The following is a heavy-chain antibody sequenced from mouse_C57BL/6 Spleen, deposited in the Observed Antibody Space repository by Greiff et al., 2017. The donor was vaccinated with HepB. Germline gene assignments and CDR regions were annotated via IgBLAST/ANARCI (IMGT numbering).Heavy chain of an antibody. V-gene: IGHV7-3*01. J-gene: IGHJ4*01. CDR2: IRNKANGYTT. Sequence: DVKLQESGGGLVQPGGSLSLSCAASGFTFTDYYMSWVRQPPGKALEWLGFIRNKANGYTTEYSASVKGRFTISRDNSQSILYLQMNALRAEDSATYYCARWAISMDYWGQGTSVTVSS. CDR1: GFTFTDYY. CDR3: ARWAISMDY.